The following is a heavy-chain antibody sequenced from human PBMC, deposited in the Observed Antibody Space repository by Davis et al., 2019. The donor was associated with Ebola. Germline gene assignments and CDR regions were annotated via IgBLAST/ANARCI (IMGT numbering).Heavy chain of an antibody. Sequence: MPGGSLRLSCTLSDDYLTTSHWWNWIRQSPRRGLEWIGEIYHNGNTNYNPSLRSRLTISVDKAKNQFSLQLKSVTAADSAVYYCARAGGPQWELLDLWSQGTLVTVSS. V-gene: IGHV4-4*02. CDR2: IYHNGNT. D-gene: IGHD3-10*01. J-gene: IGHJ5*02. CDR1: DDYLTTSHW. CDR3: ARAGGPQWELLDL.